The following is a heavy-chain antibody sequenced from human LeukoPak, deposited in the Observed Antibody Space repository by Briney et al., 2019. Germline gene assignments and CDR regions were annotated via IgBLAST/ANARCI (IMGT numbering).Heavy chain of an antibody. J-gene: IGHJ5*02. CDR3: ARRLTQYDCFDP. CDR1: GDSVSSNSVT. V-gene: IGHV6-1*01. D-gene: IGHD2-2*01. Sequence: SQTLSLTCAISGDSVSSNSVTWNWIRQSPSRGLGWLGRTYYRSTWYNDYAVSVRGRITVNPDTSKNQFSLHLNSVTPEDTAVYYCARRLTQYDCFDPWGQGILVTVSS. CDR2: TYYRSTWYN.